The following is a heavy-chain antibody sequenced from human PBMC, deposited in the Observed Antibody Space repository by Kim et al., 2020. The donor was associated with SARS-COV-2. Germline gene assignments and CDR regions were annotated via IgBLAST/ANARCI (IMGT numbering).Heavy chain of an antibody. D-gene: IGHD6-19*01. CDR2: T. J-gene: IGHJ4*02. Sequence: TQYHTPVTDRFTISIEESKNTPYLQMNSLKTEDTAVYYCTTARQWLVLDYWGQGTLVTVSS. CDR3: TTARQWLVLDY. V-gene: IGHV3-15*01.